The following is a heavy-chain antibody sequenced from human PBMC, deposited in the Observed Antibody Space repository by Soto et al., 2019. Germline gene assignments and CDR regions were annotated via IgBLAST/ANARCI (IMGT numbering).Heavy chain of an antibody. CDR1: GFTFSTYA. V-gene: IGHV3-23*01. D-gene: IGHD1-26*01. CDR3: AKGSYRPHDY. J-gene: IGHJ4*02. CDR2: ISGSGDTT. Sequence: GGSLRLSCAASGFTFSTYAMSWVRQAPGKGLEWVSAISGSGDTTYYANSVKGRFTISRDNSKNTLYLQMNSLRAEDTAVYYCAKGSYRPHDYCGQGTLVTVSS.